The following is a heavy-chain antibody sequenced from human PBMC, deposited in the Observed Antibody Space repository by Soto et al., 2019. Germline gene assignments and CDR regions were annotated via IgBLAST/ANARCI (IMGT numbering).Heavy chain of an antibody. D-gene: IGHD5-12*01. V-gene: IGHV3-33*01. Sequence: PGGSLRLSCAASGFTFRDHAMHWVRPAPGKGREWLAIIWNDGSNKFYAGSVQGRFTISRDNSKNTVYLQMNTLSAEDTAVYYCARALFPDVDIYAMDVWGQGTTVTVSS. CDR2: IWNDGSNK. CDR3: ARALFPDVDIYAMDV. J-gene: IGHJ6*02. CDR1: GFTFRDHA.